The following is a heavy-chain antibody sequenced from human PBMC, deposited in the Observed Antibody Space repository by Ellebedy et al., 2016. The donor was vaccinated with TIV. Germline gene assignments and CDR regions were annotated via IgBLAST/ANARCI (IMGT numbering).Heavy chain of an antibody. CDR2: INPNSGGT. J-gene: IGHJ6*02. Sequence: ASVKVSCKASGYTFTNYVITWVRQAPGQGLEWMGWINPNSGGTNYAQKFQGRVTMTRDTSISTAYMELSRLRSDDTAVYYCARSDYGYYGMDVWGQGTTVTVSS. CDR3: ARSDYGYYGMDV. CDR1: GYTFTNYV. V-gene: IGHV1-2*02.